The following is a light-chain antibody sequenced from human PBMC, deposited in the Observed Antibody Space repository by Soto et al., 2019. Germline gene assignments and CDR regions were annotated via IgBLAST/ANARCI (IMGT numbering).Light chain of an antibody. CDR3: MQALETPLT. CDR1: QSLLYSDGNNY. V-gene: IGKV2-28*01. J-gene: IGKJ4*01. CDR2: LGS. Sequence: EIVMTQSPLSLPVTRGEPASISCKSSQSLLYSDGNNYLDWYLQKPGQSPQLLIHLGSNRASGVPDRFSGSGSGTDFTLRISRVEAEDVGVYFCMQALETPLTFGGGTKVEIK.